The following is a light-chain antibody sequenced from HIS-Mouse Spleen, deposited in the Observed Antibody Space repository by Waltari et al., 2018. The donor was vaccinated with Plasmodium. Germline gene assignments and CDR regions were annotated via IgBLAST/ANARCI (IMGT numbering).Light chain of an antibody. V-gene: IGKV1-9*01. CDR1: QGISSY. Sequence: DIQLTQSPSFLSASVGDRVTITCRASQGISSYLAWYQQKPGKAPKLLIYAASTLQSGVPSRFSGRGSGTEFTLTISSLQPEDFATYYCQQLNSDPYTFGQGTKLEIK. CDR2: AAS. J-gene: IGKJ2*01. CDR3: QQLNSDPYT.